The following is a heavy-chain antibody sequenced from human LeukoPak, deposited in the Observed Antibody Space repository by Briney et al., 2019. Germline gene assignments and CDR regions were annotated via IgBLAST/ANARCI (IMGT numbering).Heavy chain of an antibody. CDR1: GFMFSSYG. CDR3: AKAPYYYYDSSGYYSYYYYMDV. Sequence: GGSLRLSCAASGFMFSSYGMHWVRQAPGKGLEWVAFIRNDGSTKYYADSVKGRFTISRDNSKNTMYLQMNSLRAEDTAVYYCAKAPYYYYDSSGYYSYYYYMDVWGKGTTVTVSS. V-gene: IGHV3-30*02. J-gene: IGHJ6*03. D-gene: IGHD3-22*01. CDR2: IRNDGSTK.